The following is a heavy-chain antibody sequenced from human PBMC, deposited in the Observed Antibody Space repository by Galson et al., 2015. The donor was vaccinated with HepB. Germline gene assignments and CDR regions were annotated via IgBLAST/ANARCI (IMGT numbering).Heavy chain of an antibody. J-gene: IGHJ5*02. Sequence: ETLSLTCAVYGGSFSAYSWNWIRQSPEKGLEWIGEINHSGSTNYNPSLKSRVTISVDTSKNQFSLELTSVTAADTAVYFCARRGSIAPPPYWFDPWGQGILVTVSS. V-gene: IGHV4-34*01. CDR3: ARRGSIAPPPYWFDP. CDR1: GGSFSAYS. D-gene: IGHD6-6*01. CDR2: INHSGST.